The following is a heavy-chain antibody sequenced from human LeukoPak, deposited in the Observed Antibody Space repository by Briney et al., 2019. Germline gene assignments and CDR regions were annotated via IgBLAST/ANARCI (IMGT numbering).Heavy chain of an antibody. CDR3: GKENIGSGSYTTYLDS. CDR1: GGSISSGGYY. Sequence: SQTLSLTCTVSGGSISSGGYYWSWIRQHPGKGLEWIGYIYYSGSTYYNPSLKSRVTISVDTSKNQFSLKLSSVTAADTAVYYCGKENIGSGSYTTYLDSGGQETLVTVSP. CDR2: IYYSGST. V-gene: IGHV4-31*03. D-gene: IGHD3-10*01. J-gene: IGHJ4*02.